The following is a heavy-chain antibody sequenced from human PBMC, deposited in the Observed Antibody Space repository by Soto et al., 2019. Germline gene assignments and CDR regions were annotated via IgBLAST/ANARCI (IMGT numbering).Heavy chain of an antibody. CDR3: ATFLSGYDSDYYYYYMDV. V-gene: IGHV1-8*01. J-gene: IGHJ6*03. CDR2: MNPNSGNT. CDR1: GYTFTSYD. Sequence: ASVKVSCKASGYTFTSYDINWVRQATGQGLEWMGWMNPNSGNTGYAQKFQGRVTMTRNTSISTAYMELSSLRSEDTAVYYCATFLSGYDSDYYYYYMDVWGKGTTVTVSS. D-gene: IGHD5-12*01.